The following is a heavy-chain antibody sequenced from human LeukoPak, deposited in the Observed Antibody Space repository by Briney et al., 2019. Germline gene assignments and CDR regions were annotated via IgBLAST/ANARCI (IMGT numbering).Heavy chain of an antibody. CDR3: ASSPEVGIVGATPQS. CDR1: GGTFSSYA. D-gene: IGHD1-26*01. J-gene: IGHJ4*02. Sequence: GASVKVSCKASGGTFSSYAISWVRQAPGQGLEWMGRIIPILGIANYAQKFQGRVTITADESTSTAYMELSSLRSEDTAVYYCASSPEVGIVGATPQSWGQGTLVTVSS. V-gene: IGHV1-69*04. CDR2: IIPILGIA.